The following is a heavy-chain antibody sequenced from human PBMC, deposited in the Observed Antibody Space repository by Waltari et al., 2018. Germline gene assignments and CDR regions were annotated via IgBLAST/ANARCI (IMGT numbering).Heavy chain of an antibody. CDR1: GGSFSGYY. CDR2: INHSGST. V-gene: IGHV4-34*01. J-gene: IGHJ4*02. Sequence: QVQLQQWGAGLLKPSETLSLTCAVYGGSFSGYYWSWIRQPPGKGLEWIGEINHSGSTNYNPSLKSRVTISVDTSKNQFSLKLSSVTAADTAVYHCASITMVRGVIDYWGQGTLVTVSS. CDR3: ASITMVRGVIDY. D-gene: IGHD3-10*01.